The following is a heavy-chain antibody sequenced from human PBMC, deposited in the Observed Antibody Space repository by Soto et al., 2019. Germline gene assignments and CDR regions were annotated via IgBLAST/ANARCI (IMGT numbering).Heavy chain of an antibody. CDR3: AMTTVTTFDY. Sequence: SETLSLTCTVSGGSISSSSYYWGWIRQPPGKGLEWIGYIYYSGSTNYNPSLKSRVTISVDTSKNQFSLKLSSVTAADTAVYYCAMTTVTTFDYWGQGTLVTVSS. CDR1: GGSISSSSYY. J-gene: IGHJ4*02. V-gene: IGHV4-39*01. CDR2: IYYSGST. D-gene: IGHD4-17*01.